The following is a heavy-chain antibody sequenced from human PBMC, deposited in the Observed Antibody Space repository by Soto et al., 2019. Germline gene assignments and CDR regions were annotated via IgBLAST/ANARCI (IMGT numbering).Heavy chain of an antibody. Sequence: EVQLVESGGGLVQPGGSLRLSCAASGFTLSNYWMHWARQAPGKGLVWVSRISSDGSSTNYADSVKGRFTISRDNAKNPLHLQMNRLRAEDTAVYYCARVPYCSSSSCYSYFDSWGQGTLVTVSS. V-gene: IGHV3-74*01. CDR1: GFTLSNYW. CDR3: ARVPYCSSSSCYSYFDS. D-gene: IGHD2-2*01. J-gene: IGHJ4*02. CDR2: ISSDGSST.